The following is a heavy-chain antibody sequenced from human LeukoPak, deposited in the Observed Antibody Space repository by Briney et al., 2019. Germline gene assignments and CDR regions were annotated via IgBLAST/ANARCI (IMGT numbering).Heavy chain of an antibody. Sequence: PGGSLRLSCAASGFTFSSYAMSWVRQAPGKGLEWVSAISGSGGSTHYADSVKGRFTISRDNSKNTLYLQMNSLRAEDTAVYYCAYSRSSGYPYYFDYWGQGTLVTVSS. J-gene: IGHJ4*02. D-gene: IGHD3-22*01. CDR1: GFTFSSYA. V-gene: IGHV3-23*01. CDR2: ISGSGGST. CDR3: AYSRSSGYPYYFDY.